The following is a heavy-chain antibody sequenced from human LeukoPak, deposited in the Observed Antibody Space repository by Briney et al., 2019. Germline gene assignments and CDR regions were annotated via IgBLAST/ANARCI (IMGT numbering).Heavy chain of an antibody. CDR3: ARDTKYAFDN. CDR1: GFTYSDYS. J-gene: IGHJ4*02. V-gene: IGHV3-48*01. D-gene: IGHD2-2*01. Sequence: GGSLRLSCAASGFTYSDYSMNWVRQAPGKGLEWISYVGISSGNTKYADSVKGRFTISGDKAKNSLYLQMNSLRVEDTAVYYCARDTKYAFDNWGQGTLVTVSS. CDR2: VGISSGNT.